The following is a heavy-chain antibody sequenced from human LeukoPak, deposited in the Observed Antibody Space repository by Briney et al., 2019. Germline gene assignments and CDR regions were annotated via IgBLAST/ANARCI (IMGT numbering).Heavy chain of an antibody. V-gene: IGHV4-59*11. CDR3: ATRPAGSTWYGVFDY. CDR1: GGSINSHY. D-gene: IGHD6-13*01. Sequence: PSETLSLTCTVSGGSINSHYWSWIRQPPGKGLEWIGYVFNGGSTNYNPSLKSRVTMSVDTSRDQLSLRLTSVTAADTAIYYCATRPAGSTWYGVFDYWSQGTLVTVSS. J-gene: IGHJ4*02. CDR2: VFNGGST.